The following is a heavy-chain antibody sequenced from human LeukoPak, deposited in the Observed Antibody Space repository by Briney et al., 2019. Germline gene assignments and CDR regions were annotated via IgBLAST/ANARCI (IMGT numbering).Heavy chain of an antibody. CDR1: DYSIISGYF. J-gene: IGHJ5*02. V-gene: IGHV4-38-2*02. Sequence: SETLSLTCTVSDYSIISGYFWTWILQPPGKGLEWIGSIFHTGRSYYNPSLKSPVAISVDTSKNQFSLELSSVNAADTAVYYCARDLGLTISDNWFDPWGQGTLVTVSS. CDR2: IFHTGRS. D-gene: IGHD3-3*01. CDR3: ARDLGLTISDNWFDP.